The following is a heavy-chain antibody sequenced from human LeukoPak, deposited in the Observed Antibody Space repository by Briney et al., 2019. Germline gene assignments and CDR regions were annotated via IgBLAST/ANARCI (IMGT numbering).Heavy chain of an antibody. CDR1: GFTFSSYG. V-gene: IGHV3-30*02. CDR2: IRYDGSNK. CDR3: AKDFRKTTVTYYFDY. D-gene: IGHD4-17*01. J-gene: IGHJ4*02. Sequence: GGSLRLSCAASGFTFSSYGMHWVRQAPGKGLEWVAFIRYDGSNKYYADSVKGRFTISRDNSKNTLYLQMNSLRAEDTAVYYCAKDFRKTTVTYYFDYWGQGTLVTVSS.